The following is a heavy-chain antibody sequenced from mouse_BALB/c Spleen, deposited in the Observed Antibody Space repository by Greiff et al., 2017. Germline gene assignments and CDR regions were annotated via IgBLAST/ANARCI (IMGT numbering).Heavy chain of an antibody. J-gene: IGHJ2*01. Sequence: EVKVVESGGGLVQPGGSLKLSCAASGFTFSSYTMSWVRQTPEKRLEWVAYISNGGGSTYYPDTVKGRFTISRDNAKNTLYLQMSSLKSEDTAMYYCARHGGGYDALDYWGQGTTLTVSS. CDR3: ARHGGGYDALDY. V-gene: IGHV5-12-2*01. CDR1: GFTFSSYT. CDR2: ISNGGGST. D-gene: IGHD2-2*01.